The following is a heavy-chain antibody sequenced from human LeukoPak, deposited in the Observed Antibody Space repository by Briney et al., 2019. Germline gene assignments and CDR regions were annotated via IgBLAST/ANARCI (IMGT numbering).Heavy chain of an antibody. CDR1: GGSISSYY. D-gene: IGHD5-12*01. Sequence: SSETLSLTCTVSGGSISSYYWSWIRQPAGKGLEWIGRIYTSGSTNYNPPLKSRVTMSVDTSKNQFSLKLSPVTAADTAVYYCASQVAHRGFDYWGQGTLVTVSS. J-gene: IGHJ4*02. CDR2: IYTSGST. CDR3: ASQVAHRGFDY. V-gene: IGHV4-4*07.